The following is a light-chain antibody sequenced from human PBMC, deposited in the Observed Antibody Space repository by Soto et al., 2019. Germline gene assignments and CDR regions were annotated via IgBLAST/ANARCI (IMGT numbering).Light chain of an antibody. CDR3: QQYYSYPPFT. V-gene: IGKV2-28*01. CDR2: LGS. Sequence: DIVMTQSPLSLPVTPGEPASISCRSSQSLLHSNGYNYLDWYLQKPGQSPQLLIYLGSNRASGVPDRFSGSGSGTDFTLKISRVEAEDVGVYYCQQYYSYPPFTLGPGTKVDIK. J-gene: IGKJ3*01. CDR1: QSLLHSNGYNY.